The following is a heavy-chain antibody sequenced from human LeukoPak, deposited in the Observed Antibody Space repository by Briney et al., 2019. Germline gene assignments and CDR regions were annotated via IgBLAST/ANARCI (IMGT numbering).Heavy chain of an antibody. CDR2: INSDGSST. V-gene: IGHV3-74*01. Sequence: GGSLRQSCAASGFTFSSYWMHWVRQAPGKGLVWVSRINSDGSSTSYADSVKGRFTISRDNAKNTLYLQMNSLRAEDTAVYYCATRRLLMGSIAYWAQGTLVTVSS. D-gene: IGHD2-15*01. CDR3: ATRRLLMGSIAY. CDR1: GFTFSSYW. J-gene: IGHJ4*02.